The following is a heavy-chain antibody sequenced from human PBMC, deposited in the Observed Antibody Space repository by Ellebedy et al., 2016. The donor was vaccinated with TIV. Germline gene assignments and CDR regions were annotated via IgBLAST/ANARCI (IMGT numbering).Heavy chain of an antibody. D-gene: IGHD6-13*01. V-gene: IGHV4-59*11. Sequence: MPSETLSLTCSVSSGSLTNHFWSRIRQPPGKGLEWIASIYYTGSANYNPSLKSRVTTSVDTSQNQISLTLLTSVSAAETAVYYCARVAITAAVGGGYFDLWGRGTLVTVSS. CDR2: IYYTGSA. CDR1: SGSLTNHF. CDR3: ARVAITAAVGGGYFDL. J-gene: IGHJ2*01.